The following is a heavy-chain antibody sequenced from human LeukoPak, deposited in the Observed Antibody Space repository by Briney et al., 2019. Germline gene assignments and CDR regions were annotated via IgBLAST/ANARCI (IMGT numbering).Heavy chain of an antibody. V-gene: IGHV1-69*04. Sequence: ASVKASCKASGGTFSSYAISWGRQAPGQGLEWMERIIPILGIANYAQKFQGRVTITADKSTSTAYMELSSLRSEDTAVYYCASTQQRTYYYDSSGYPSRWGQGTLVTVSS. CDR3: ASTQQRTYYYDSSGYPSR. CDR2: IIPILGIA. CDR1: GGTFSSYA. J-gene: IGHJ4*02. D-gene: IGHD3-22*01.